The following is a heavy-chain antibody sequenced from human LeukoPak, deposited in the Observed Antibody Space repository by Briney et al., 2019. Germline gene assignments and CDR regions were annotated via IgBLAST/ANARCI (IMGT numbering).Heavy chain of an antibody. D-gene: IGHD2-21*01. CDR1: GYTFTSYA. Sequence: ASVKVSCKASGYTFTSYAMHWVRQAPGQRLEWMGWINAGNGNTKYSQKFQGRVTITRDTSASTAYMELSSLRSEDTAVYYCARQVYCGGDCYLYGMDVWGQGTTVTVSS. J-gene: IGHJ6*02. CDR2: INAGNGNT. CDR3: ARQVYCGGDCYLYGMDV. V-gene: IGHV1-3*01.